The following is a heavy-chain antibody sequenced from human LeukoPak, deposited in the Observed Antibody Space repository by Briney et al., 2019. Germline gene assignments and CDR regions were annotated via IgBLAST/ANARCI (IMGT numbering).Heavy chain of an antibody. CDR1: GYIFTNYA. V-gene: IGHV1-46*01. J-gene: IGHJ4*02. CDR2: INPSGGST. Sequence: ASVKVSCKASGYIFTNYAVNWVRQAPGQGLEWMGIINPSGGSTSYAQKFQGRVTMTRDTSTSTVYMELSSLRSDDTAVYYCARDPPSSVASRPIFDYWGQGTLVTVSS. D-gene: IGHD6-6*01. CDR3: ARDPPSSVASRPIFDY.